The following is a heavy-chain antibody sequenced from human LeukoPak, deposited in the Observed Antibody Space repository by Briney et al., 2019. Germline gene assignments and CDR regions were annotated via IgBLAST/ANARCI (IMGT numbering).Heavy chain of an antibody. CDR3: ARAYGGSYWVYYYYYMDV. Sequence: ASVKVSCKASGYTFTSYGISWVRQAPGQGLEWMGWISAYNGNTNYAQKLQGRVTMTTDTSTSTAYMELRSLRSDDTAVYYCARAYGGSYWVYYYYYMDVWGKGTTVTISS. CDR2: ISAYNGNT. V-gene: IGHV1-18*01. D-gene: IGHD1-26*01. J-gene: IGHJ6*03. CDR1: GYTFTSYG.